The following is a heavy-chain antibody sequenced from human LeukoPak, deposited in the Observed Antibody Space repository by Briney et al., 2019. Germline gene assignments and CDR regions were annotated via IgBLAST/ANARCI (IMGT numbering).Heavy chain of an antibody. CDR3: ARGQSNYYASGSRWFDS. V-gene: IGHV3-20*04. CDR1: GFTFDDYG. CDR2: INWNAGTT. J-gene: IGHJ5*01. D-gene: IGHD3-10*01. Sequence: GGSLRLSCAASGFTFDDYGMSWVRQTPGKGLEWVSSINWNAGTTGYADSVKGRFIISRDNAKSSLYLQMDSLRAEDTALYYCARGQSNYYASGSRWFDSWGQGTLVTVSS.